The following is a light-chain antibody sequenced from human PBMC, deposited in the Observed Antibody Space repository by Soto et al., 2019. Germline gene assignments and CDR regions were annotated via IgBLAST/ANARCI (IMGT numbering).Light chain of an antibody. J-gene: IGLJ1*01. V-gene: IGLV2-23*01. CDR1: SSDVGSYNL. CDR3: CSSAGSSLYV. Sequence: QSVLTQPASVSGSPVQSIAISCTGTSSDVGSYNLFSWYQQHPGKAPKLMIYEGTKRPSGVSNRFSGSKSGNTASLTISGLQAEDEADYYCCSSAGSSLYVFGSGTKVTVL. CDR2: EGT.